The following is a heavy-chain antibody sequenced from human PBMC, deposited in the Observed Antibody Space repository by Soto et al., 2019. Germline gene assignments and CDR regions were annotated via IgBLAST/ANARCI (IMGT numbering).Heavy chain of an antibody. CDR2: IDPNSGDT. V-gene: IGHV1-2*04. J-gene: IGHJ4*02. Sequence: ASVKVSCKASGYTFTAYYMHWVRQAPGRGLEWMGWIDPNSGDTNYAQNFQDWVTMTRDTSTSTAYMELNRLRSDDTAVYYCAREGTYQYESSGSYYESWGQGTLVTVSS. CDR1: GYTFTAYY. D-gene: IGHD3-22*01. CDR3: AREGTYQYESSGSYYES.